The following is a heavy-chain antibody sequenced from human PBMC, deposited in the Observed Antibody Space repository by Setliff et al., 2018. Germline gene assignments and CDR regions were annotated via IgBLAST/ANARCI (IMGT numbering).Heavy chain of an antibody. J-gene: IGHJ6*03. CDR2: ISSGSSTI. V-gene: IGHV3-48*01. Sequence: GGSLRLSCAASGFTFSSYSMNWVRQAPGKGLEWVSYISSGSSTIYYADSARGRFTISRDNAKNSLYLQMNSLRAEDTAVYYCARDDSDDYGTYYYYYMDVWGKGTTVTVSS. CDR1: GFTFSSYS. CDR3: ARDDSDDYGTYYYYYMDV. D-gene: IGHD4-17*01.